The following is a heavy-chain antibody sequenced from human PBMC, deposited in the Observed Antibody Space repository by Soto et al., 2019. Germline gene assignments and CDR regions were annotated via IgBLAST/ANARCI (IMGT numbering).Heavy chain of an antibody. J-gene: IGHJ4*02. CDR2: IDWDDDK. Sequence: SGPTLVNPTQTLTLTCTFSGFSLSTSGMRVSWIRQPPGKALEWLARIDWDDDKFYSTSLKTRLTISKDTSKHQVVLTMTNMDPVDTATYYCARMDDAYYYDSSGYYADWGQGTLVTVSS. CDR1: GFSLSTSGMR. CDR3: ARMDDAYYYDSSGYYAD. V-gene: IGHV2-70*04. D-gene: IGHD3-22*01.